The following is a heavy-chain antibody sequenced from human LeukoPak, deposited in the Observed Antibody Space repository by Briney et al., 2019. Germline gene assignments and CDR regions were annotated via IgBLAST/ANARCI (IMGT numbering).Heavy chain of an antibody. J-gene: IGHJ4*02. Sequence: GGSLRLSCAASGVTFSSYGMHWVRQAPGKGLEWVAVIWYDGSNKYYADSVKGRFTISRDNSKNTLYLQMNSLRAEDTAVYYCARDVGGEPRSCWGQGTLVTVSS. CDR3: ARDVGGEPRSC. D-gene: IGHD3-10*01. V-gene: IGHV3-33*01. CDR1: GVTFSSYG. CDR2: IWYDGSNK.